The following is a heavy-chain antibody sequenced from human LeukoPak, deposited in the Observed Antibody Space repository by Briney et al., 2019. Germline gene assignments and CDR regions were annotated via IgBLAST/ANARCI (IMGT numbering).Heavy chain of an antibody. D-gene: IGHD3-10*01. CDR2: LFTGGGRT. CDR3: AKECDYSPGHKFDL. J-gene: IGHJ4*02. V-gene: IGHV3-23*01. CDR1: GFTFNNYL. Sequence: GGSLRLSCAASGFTFNNYLMSWVRQAPGKGLAWVSVLFTGGGRTLYADSVKGRFTISGDTFRTTLYLQMNGLRAEDTAVYYCAKECDYSPGHKFDLWGQGTLVTVSS.